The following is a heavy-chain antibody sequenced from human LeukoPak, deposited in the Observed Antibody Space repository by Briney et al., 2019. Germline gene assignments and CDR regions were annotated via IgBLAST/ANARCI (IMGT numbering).Heavy chain of an antibody. Sequence: GGSLRLSCAASGFTFSSYWMSWVRQAPGKGLEWVANIKQDGSEKYYVDSVKGRFTISRDNAKNSLYLQMNSLRAEDTAVYYCARGLLRYFDWLSNLSDYWGQGTLVTVSS. CDR2: IKQDGSEK. V-gene: IGHV3-7*03. J-gene: IGHJ4*02. CDR1: GFTFSSYW. D-gene: IGHD3-9*01. CDR3: ARGLLRYFDWLSNLSDY.